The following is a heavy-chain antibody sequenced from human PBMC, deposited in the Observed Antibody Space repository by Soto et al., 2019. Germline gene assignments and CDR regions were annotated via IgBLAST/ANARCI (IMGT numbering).Heavy chain of an antibody. CDR3: AKSLYYDFWSGYRAFDY. Sequence: PGGSLRLSCTASGFTFSNYAMSWVRQAPGKGLEWVSAITRTDSTYYADSVKGRFTISRDNSKNTLYLQMNSLRAEDTAVYYCAKSLYYDFWSGYRAFDYWGQGTLVTVSS. J-gene: IGHJ4*02. CDR2: ITRTDST. V-gene: IGHV3-23*01. D-gene: IGHD3-3*01. CDR1: GFTFSNYA.